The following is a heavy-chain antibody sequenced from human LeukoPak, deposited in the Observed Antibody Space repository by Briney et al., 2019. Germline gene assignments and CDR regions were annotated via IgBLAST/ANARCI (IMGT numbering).Heavy chain of an antibody. CDR1: GFTFSTHS. CDR2: ISGSGGTT. J-gene: IGHJ3*02. V-gene: IGHV3-64D*09. Sequence: GGSVRLSCSASGFTFSTHSMHWVRQAPGKGLEYVSTISGSGGTTYYADSVKGRFTISRDNSKNSVYLQMSSLRAEDTAMYHCVKDLGGAWAFDIWGQGTMVTVCS. CDR3: VKDLGGAWAFDI. D-gene: IGHD1-26*01.